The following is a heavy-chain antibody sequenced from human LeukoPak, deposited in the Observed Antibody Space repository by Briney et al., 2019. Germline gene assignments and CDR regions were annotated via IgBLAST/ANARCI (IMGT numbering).Heavy chain of an antibody. CDR2: IYTSGST. Sequence: PSQTLSLTCTVSGGSISSGSYYWSWIRQPAGKGLEWIGRIYTSGSTNYNPSLKSRVTMSVDTSKNQFSLKLSSVTAADTAVYYCARSNYDYVWGSILWGQGTLVTVSS. CDR1: GGSISSGSYY. J-gene: IGHJ4*02. V-gene: IGHV4-61*02. CDR3: ARSNYDYVWGSIL. D-gene: IGHD3-16*01.